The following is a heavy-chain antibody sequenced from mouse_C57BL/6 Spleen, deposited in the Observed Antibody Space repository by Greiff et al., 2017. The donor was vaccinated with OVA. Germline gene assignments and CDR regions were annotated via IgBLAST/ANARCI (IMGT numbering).Heavy chain of an antibody. CDR1: GYTFTDYN. CDR3: ARLYYDYYAMDY. CDR2: INPNNGGT. V-gene: IGHV1-18*01. J-gene: IGHJ4*01. D-gene: IGHD2-1*01. Sequence: VQLQQSGPELVKPGASVKIPCKASGYTFTDYNMDWVKQSHGKSLEWIGDINPNNGGTIYNQKFKGKATLTVDKSSSTAYMELRSLTSEDTAVYYCARLYYDYYAMDYWGQGTSVTVSS.